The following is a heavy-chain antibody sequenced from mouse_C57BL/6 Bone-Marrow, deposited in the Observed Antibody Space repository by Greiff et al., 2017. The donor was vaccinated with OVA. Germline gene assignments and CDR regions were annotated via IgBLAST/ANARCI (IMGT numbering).Heavy chain of an antibody. CDR3: ARHYYGSLYYAMDY. J-gene: IGHJ4*01. D-gene: IGHD1-1*01. Sequence: QVHVKQSGAELAKPGASVKLSCKASGYTFTSYWMHWVKQRPGQGLEWIGYINPSSGYTKYNQKFKDKATLTADKSSSTAYMQLSSLTYEDSAVYYCARHYYGSLYYAMDYWGQGTSVTVSS. V-gene: IGHV1-7*01. CDR1: GYTFTSYW. CDR2: INPSSGYT.